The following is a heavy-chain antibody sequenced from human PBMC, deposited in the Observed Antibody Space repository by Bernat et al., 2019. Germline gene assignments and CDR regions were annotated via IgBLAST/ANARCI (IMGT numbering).Heavy chain of an antibody. CDR3: ARGDHIVVVPAAMWFDY. D-gene: IGHD2-2*01. Sequence: LVQSGAEVKKPGASVKVSCKASGYTFTGYYMHWVRQAPGQGLEWMGWINPNSGGTNYAQKFQGWVTMTRDTSISTAYMELSRLRSDDTAVYYCARGDHIVVVPAAMWFDYWGQGTLVTVSS. CDR2: INPNSGGT. J-gene: IGHJ4*02. V-gene: IGHV1-2*04. CDR1: GYTFTGYY.